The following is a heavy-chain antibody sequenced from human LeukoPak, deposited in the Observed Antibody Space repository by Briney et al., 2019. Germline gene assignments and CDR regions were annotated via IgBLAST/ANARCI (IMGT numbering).Heavy chain of an antibody. CDR1: GFSLSTSGVG. CDR3: AHRRAYCSGGSCFYYFDY. CDR2: IYWDGDK. J-gene: IGHJ4*02. Sequence: SGPTLANPTQTLTLTCTFSGFSLSTSGVGVGWIRQPPGKALEWLALIYWDGDKRYSPSLKSRLTITKDTSKNQVVLTMTNMDPVDTATYYCAHRRAYCSGGSCFYYFDYWGQGTLVTVSS. D-gene: IGHD2-15*01. V-gene: IGHV2-5*02.